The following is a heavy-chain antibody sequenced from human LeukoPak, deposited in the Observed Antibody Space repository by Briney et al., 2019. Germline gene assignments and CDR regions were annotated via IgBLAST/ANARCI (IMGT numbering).Heavy chain of an antibody. CDR1: GLPLSSYA. Sequence: GGSLTLLCAPCGLPLSSYAMRWARPPRGGGVEWVSSISGSGGKTNHADSVKGRFTITRDNYKNTLYLQMSSLRDDDTAVYYCAKDYNYGSDYYFDYWGQGTLVTVSS. D-gene: IGHD3-10*01. J-gene: IGHJ4*02. CDR2: ISGSGGKT. CDR3: AKDYNYGSDYYFDY. V-gene: IGHV3-23*01.